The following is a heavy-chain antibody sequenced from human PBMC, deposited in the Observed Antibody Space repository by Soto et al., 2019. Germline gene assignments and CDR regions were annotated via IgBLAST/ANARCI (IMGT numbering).Heavy chain of an antibody. Sequence: PSETLSLTCAVSGGSISSYYWTWFRQPPGKGLEWIGYIYYSGSTNYNPSLKSRVTISVDTSKNQFSLKLSSVTAADTAVYYCARVVATTLNWFDPWGQGTLVTVSS. CDR2: IYYSGST. J-gene: IGHJ5*02. CDR3: ARVVATTLNWFDP. CDR1: GGSISSYY. D-gene: IGHD5-12*01. V-gene: IGHV4-59*08.